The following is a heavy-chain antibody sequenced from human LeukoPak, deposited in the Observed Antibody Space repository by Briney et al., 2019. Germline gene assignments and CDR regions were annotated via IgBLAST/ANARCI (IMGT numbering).Heavy chain of an antibody. CDR1: GGSISSSSYY. J-gene: IGHJ4*02. Sequence: PSETLSLTFTVSGGSISSSSYYWGWIRQPPGKGLELIGSIYYSGSTYYNPSLKSRVTISVDTSKNQFSLKLSSVTAADTAVYYCARLAWGRLDYWGQGILVTVSS. V-gene: IGHV4-39*07. CDR3: ARLAWGRLDY. D-gene: IGHD7-27*01. CDR2: IYYSGST.